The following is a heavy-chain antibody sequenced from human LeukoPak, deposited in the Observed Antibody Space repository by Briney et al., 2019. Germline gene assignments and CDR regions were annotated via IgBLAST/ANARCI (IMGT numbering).Heavy chain of an antibody. CDR1: GYTFTGYS. J-gene: IGHJ3*02. V-gene: IGHV1-2*02. D-gene: IGHD2-15*01. CDR2: INPNSGGT. CDR3: ARVVGYCSGGSCYPGAFDI. Sequence: ASVKVSCKASGYTFTGYSMHWVRQAPGQGLEWMGWINPNSGGTNYAQKFQGRVTMTRDTSISTAYMELSRLRSDDTAVYYCARVVGYCSGGSCYPGAFDIWGQGTMVTVSS.